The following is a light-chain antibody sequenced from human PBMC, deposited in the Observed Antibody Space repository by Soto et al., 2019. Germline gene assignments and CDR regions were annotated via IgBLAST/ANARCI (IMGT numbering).Light chain of an antibody. CDR3: QSYDGSLSGVL. J-gene: IGLJ2*01. CDR1: SSNIGAGYD. V-gene: IGLV1-40*01. Sequence: QLVLTQPPSVSGAPGQRVTISCNGSSSNIGAGYDVHWYQQLPGTAPKLLIYGHNNRPSGVPDRFSGSKSGTSASLGITGLQAEDEADYYCQSYDGSLSGVLFGGGTKLTVL. CDR2: GHN.